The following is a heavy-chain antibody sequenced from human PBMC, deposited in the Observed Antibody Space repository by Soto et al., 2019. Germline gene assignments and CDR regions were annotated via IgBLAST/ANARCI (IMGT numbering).Heavy chain of an antibody. CDR3: ARDGLVQYYDFWSGYYWFDP. CDR2: INHSGST. J-gene: IGHJ5*02. V-gene: IGHV4-34*01. Sequence: PSETLSLTCAVYGESFSGYYWSWIRQPPGKGLEWIGEINHSGSTNYDPSLKSRVTISVDTSKNQFSLKLSSVTAADTAVYYCARDGLVQYYDFWSGYYWFDPWGQGTLVTV. D-gene: IGHD3-3*01. CDR1: GESFSGYY.